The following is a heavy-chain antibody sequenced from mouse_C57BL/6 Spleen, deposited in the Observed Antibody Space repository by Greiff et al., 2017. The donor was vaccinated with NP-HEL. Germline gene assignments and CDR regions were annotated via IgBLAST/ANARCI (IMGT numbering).Heavy chain of an antibody. CDR3: ARDRAYYGSSSGYFDY. D-gene: IGHD1-1*01. CDR2: INPNNGGT. V-gene: IGHV1-18*01. J-gene: IGHJ2*01. Sequence: VQLQQSGPELVKPGASVKIPCKASGYTFTDYNMDWVKQSHGKSLEWIGDINPNNGGTIYNQKFKGKATLTVDKSSSTAYMELRSLTSEDTAVYYCARDRAYYGSSSGYFDYWGQGTTLTVSS. CDR1: GYTFTDYN.